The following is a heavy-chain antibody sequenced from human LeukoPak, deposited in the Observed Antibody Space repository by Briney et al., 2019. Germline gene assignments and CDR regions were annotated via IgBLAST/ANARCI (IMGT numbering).Heavy chain of an antibody. V-gene: IGHV4-39*01. D-gene: IGHD6-19*01. CDR1: GGSISSSSYY. Sequence: PSETLSLTCTVSGGSISSSSYYWGWIRQPPGKGLEWIGSIYYSGSTYYNPSLKSRVTISVDTSKNQFSLKLSSVTAADTAVYYCARRGIRQWLNFDYWGQGTLVTVSS. CDR3: ARRGIRQWLNFDY. CDR2: IYYSGST. J-gene: IGHJ4*02.